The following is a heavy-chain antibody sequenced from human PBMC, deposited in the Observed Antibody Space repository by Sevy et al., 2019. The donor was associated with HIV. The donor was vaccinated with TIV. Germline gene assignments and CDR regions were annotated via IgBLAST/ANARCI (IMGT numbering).Heavy chain of an antibody. Sequence: GGSLRLSCAASGFTVSSNYMSWVRQAPGKGLEWVSVIYSGGSTYYADSVKGRFTISRDNSKNTLYLQMNSRRAEDTAVYYCARATRGEWLLLDYWGQGTLVTVSS. V-gene: IGHV3-66*02. CDR2: IYSGGST. D-gene: IGHD3-3*01. CDR1: GFTVSSNY. CDR3: ARATRGEWLLLDY. J-gene: IGHJ4*02.